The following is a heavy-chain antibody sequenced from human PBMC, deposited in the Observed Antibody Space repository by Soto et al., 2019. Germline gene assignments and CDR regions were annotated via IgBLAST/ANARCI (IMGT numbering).Heavy chain of an antibody. J-gene: IGHJ6*02. CDR2: IHYDGDT. Sequence: SETLSLTCTVSGGSISSYYWTWIRQPPGKQLEWIGHIHYDGDTNYNPSLKSRVTISVDTSKNQFSLKLNSVTAADTAVYYCARDLWGYCGTDCYPLDVWGQGTTVTVSS. CDR3: ARDLWGYCGTDCYPLDV. CDR1: GGSISSYY. D-gene: IGHD2-21*02. V-gene: IGHV4-59*01.